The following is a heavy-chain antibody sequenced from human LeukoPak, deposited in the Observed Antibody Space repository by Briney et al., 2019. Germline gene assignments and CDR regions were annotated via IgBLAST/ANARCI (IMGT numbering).Heavy chain of an antibody. CDR3: ARDPKSAVGYYYYGMEV. J-gene: IGHJ6*02. CDR2: VPYSGST. Sequence: SETLSLTCNVSGGSVSSGGYYWDWIRQPPGKGLEWIGHVPYSGSTNYNPSLKSRVTISLDTSKNQFSLKLSSVTAADTAVYFCARDPKSAVGYYYYGMEVWGQGTTVTVSS. V-gene: IGHV4-61*08. D-gene: IGHD6-19*01. CDR1: GGSVSSGGYY.